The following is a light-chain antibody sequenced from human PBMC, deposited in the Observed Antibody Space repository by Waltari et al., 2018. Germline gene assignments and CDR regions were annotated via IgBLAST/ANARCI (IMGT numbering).Light chain of an antibody. CDR3: NSRDSSGNHQGV. CDR2: GKN. CDR1: SLRSYY. V-gene: IGLV3-19*01. Sequence: SSELTQDPAVSVALGQTVRITCQGDSLRSYYASRYQQKPGQAPVLVIYGKNNRPSGIPDRFSGSSSGNTASLTITGAQAEDEADYYCNSRDSSGNHQGVFGGGTKLTVL. J-gene: IGLJ2*01.